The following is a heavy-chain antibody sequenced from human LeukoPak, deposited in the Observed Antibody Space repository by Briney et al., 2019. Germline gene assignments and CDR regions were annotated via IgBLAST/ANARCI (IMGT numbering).Heavy chain of an antibody. Sequence: SQTFSLTCGISGDSFSSNSAAWNWIRQSPSRGLEWLGRTYYRSKWFINYAPSVKSRIIINPDTPKNQVPLQLNSVTPEDTAVYYCTRSDCSSGRCPGFDNWGQGTLVTVSS. CDR2: TYYRSKWFI. J-gene: IGHJ4*02. CDR1: GDSFSSNSAA. D-gene: IGHD6-19*01. V-gene: IGHV6-1*01. CDR3: TRSDCSSGRCPGFDN.